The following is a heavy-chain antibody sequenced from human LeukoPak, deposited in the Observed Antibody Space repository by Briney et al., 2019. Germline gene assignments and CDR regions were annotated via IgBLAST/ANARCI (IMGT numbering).Heavy chain of an antibody. V-gene: IGHV4-4*07. CDR3: ARDQCSSTSCYSSNWFDP. D-gene: IGHD2-2*01. CDR1: GRSLIRYY. CDR2: IYTSGRT. Sequence: SETLSLTRTVSGRSLIRYYWRCIRQPAGKALEWIGRIYTSGRTNYNPPLKSRVTMTVDTSKNPFSLKLRSVTAAATAVYYCARDQCSSTSCYSSNWFDPWGQGTLVTVSS. J-gene: IGHJ5*02.